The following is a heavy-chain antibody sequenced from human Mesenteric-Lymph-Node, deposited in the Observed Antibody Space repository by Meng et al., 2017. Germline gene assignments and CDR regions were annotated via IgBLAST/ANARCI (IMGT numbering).Heavy chain of an antibody. CDR2: ISSSGGNT. D-gene: IGHD1-26*01. V-gene: IGHV3-23*01. J-gene: IGHJ4*02. Sequence: GESLKISCVASGFTFGSYAMSWVRQAPGKGLEWVSVISSSGGNTFYADSVKGRFTISRDNAQNSLYLQMNSLRVEDTAVYYCAGGSSVYYYYFDYWGQGTLVTVSS. CDR1: GFTFGSYA. CDR3: AGGSSVYYYYFDY.